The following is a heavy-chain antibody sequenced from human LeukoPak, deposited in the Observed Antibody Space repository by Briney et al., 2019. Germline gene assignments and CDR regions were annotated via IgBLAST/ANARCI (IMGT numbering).Heavy chain of an antibody. CDR1: GFTFSSYA. V-gene: IGHV3-21*01. CDR3: ARAPSYDYVWGSYAGDYYYYMDV. Sequence: GGSLRLSCAASGFTFSSYAMSWVRQAPGKGLEWVSSISSSSSYIYYADSVKGRFTISRDNAKNSLYLQMNSLRAEDTAVYYCARAPSYDYVWGSYAGDYYYYMDVWGKGTTVTISS. D-gene: IGHD3-16*01. CDR2: ISSSSSYI. J-gene: IGHJ6*03.